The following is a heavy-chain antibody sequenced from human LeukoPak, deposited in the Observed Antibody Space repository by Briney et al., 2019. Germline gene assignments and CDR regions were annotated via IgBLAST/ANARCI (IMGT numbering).Heavy chain of an antibody. CDR1: GGSFSGYY. Sequence: SETLSLTCAVYGGSFSGYYWSWIRQPPGKGLEWIGEINHSGSTNYNPSLKSRVTISVDTSKNQFSLKLSSVTAADAAVYYCARGTAPDYWGQGTLVTVSS. CDR2: INHSGST. V-gene: IGHV4-34*01. J-gene: IGHJ4*02. D-gene: IGHD6-25*01. CDR3: ARGTAPDY.